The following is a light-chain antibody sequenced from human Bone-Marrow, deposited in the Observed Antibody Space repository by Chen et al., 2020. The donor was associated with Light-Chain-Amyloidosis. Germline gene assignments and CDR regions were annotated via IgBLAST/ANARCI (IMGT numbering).Light chain of an antibody. V-gene: IGLV1-40*01. Sequence: QSVLTQPPSVSGAPGQRVTISCTGSSSNIGAGYDVHWYQQLPGTAPKLLIYGTSNRPSGVPDRFSGSKSGTSASLAITGLQAEDEADYYCQSYDSSLSGPWVFGGGTKLTVL. CDR3: QSYDSSLSGPWV. CDR1: SSNIGAGYD. J-gene: IGLJ3*02. CDR2: GTS.